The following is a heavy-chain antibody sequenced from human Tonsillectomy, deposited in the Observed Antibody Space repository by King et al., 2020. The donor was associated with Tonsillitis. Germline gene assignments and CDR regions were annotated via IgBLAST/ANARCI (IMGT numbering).Heavy chain of an antibody. CDR3: ARDFQYADYYYYYMDV. V-gene: IGHV3-21*01. Sequence: EVQLVESGGGLVKPGGSLRLSCEASGITFSSNSMNWVRQAPGKGLEWVSSISSSSSYIYYADSVKGRFTISRDNAKNSLYLQMNSLRAEDTAVYYCARDFQYADYYYYYMDVWGKGTTVTVSS. CDR1: GITFSSNS. CDR2: ISSSSSYI. J-gene: IGHJ6*03. D-gene: IGHD2-2*01.